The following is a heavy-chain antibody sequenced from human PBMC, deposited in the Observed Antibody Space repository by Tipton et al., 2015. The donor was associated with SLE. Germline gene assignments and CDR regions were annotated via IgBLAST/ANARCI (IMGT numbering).Heavy chain of an antibody. Sequence: TLSLTCTVSGGSISSHYWSWIRQPPGKGLEWIGYIYYSGSTNYNPSLKSRVTISVDTSKNQFSLKLSSVTAADTAVYYCARDLQGSRTFDYWGQGTLVTVSS. D-gene: IGHD2-15*01. V-gene: IGHV4-59*11. CDR2: IYYSGST. J-gene: IGHJ4*02. CDR3: ARDLQGSRTFDY. CDR1: GGSISSHY.